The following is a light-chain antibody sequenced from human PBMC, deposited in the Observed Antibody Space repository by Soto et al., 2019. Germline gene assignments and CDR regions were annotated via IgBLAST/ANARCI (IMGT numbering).Light chain of an antibody. CDR3: FHYGTPWCM. J-gene: IGKJ1*01. CDR1: QSFTANY. CDR2: VAS. V-gene: IGKV3-20*01. Sequence: EIVMTQSPGTPPLSTGERVTLSRGASQSFTANYLAWYQHKHGQAPRLLIYVASNRATGMPDRISGSGSVTDFTLTVSRLEREDFAVYFCFHYGTPWCMFGQRASVEIK.